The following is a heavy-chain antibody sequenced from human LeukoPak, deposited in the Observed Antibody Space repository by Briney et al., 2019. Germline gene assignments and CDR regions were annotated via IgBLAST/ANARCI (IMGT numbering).Heavy chain of an antibody. D-gene: IGHD2-15*01. CDR2: INHSGST. J-gene: IGHJ6*03. V-gene: IGHV4-34*01. Sequence: SETLSLACAVYGGSFSGYYWSWIRQPPGKGLEWIGEINHSGSTNYNPSLKSRVTISVDTSKNQFSLKLSSVTAADTAVYYCARDGCGGSCFHYYYYYMDVWGKGTTVTISS. CDR1: GGSFSGYY. CDR3: ARDGCGGSCFHYYYYYMDV.